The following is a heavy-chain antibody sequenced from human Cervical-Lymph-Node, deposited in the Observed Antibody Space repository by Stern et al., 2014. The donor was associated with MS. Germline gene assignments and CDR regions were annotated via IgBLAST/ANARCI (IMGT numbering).Heavy chain of an antibody. D-gene: IGHD3-9*01. V-gene: IGHV1-46*01. CDR1: GYTFTNYY. Sequence: VQLVQSGAEVKKPAASVKISCKASGYTFTNYYMHWVRQAPGQGLEWMGIINTSGDSTSYAQKFEGRVTMTRDTSTSTVNMELSSLTSGDTAVYYCARLRGYNVLAGYLDYWGQGTLVTVSS. J-gene: IGHJ4*02. CDR2: INTSGDST. CDR3: ARLRGYNVLAGYLDY.